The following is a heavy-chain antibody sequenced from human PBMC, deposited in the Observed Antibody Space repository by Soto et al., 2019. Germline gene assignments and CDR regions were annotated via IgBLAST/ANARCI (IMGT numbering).Heavy chain of an antibody. CDR3: ARGQSADIVILPRPVPFDP. CDR2: ISHRGSI. V-gene: IGHV4-34*01. CDR1: DGSFSGYH. Sequence: QAQLQQWGAGLLKPSETLSLTCAVSDGSFSGYHWSWIRQPPGKGLEWIGEISHRGSINYNPSLKSRVTMSVDTSKNHFSLNLRSVTAADTAVYYCARGQSADIVILPRPVPFDPWGQGTLVTVS. J-gene: IGHJ5*02. D-gene: IGHD2-15*01.